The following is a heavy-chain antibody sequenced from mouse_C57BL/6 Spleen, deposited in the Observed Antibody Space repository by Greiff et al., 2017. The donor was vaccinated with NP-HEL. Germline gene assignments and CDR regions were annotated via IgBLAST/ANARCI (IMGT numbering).Heavy chain of an antibody. CDR1: GYTFTSYT. Sequence: VQLQQSGAELARPGASVKMSCKASGYTFTSYTMHWVKQRPGQGLEWIGYINPSSGYTKYNQKFKDKATLTADKSSSTAYMQLSSLTSEDSAVYYCARDTTVVDYFDVWGTGTTVTVSS. V-gene: IGHV1-4*01. D-gene: IGHD1-1*01. CDR2: INPSSGYT. CDR3: ARDTTVVDYFDV. J-gene: IGHJ1*03.